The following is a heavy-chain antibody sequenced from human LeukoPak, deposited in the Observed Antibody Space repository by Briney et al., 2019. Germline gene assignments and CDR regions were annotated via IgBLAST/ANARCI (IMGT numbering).Heavy chain of an antibody. CDR2: IYYSGST. D-gene: IGHD2-8*01. CDR3: ARDGVTQTEGFDP. V-gene: IGHV4-59*01. Sequence: SETLSLTCTVSGGSISSYYWSWIRQPPGKGLEWIGYIYYSGSTNYNPSLKSRVTISVDTSKNQFSLKLSSVTAADTAVYYCARDGVTQTEGFDPWGRGTLVTVSS. CDR1: GGSISSYY. J-gene: IGHJ5*02.